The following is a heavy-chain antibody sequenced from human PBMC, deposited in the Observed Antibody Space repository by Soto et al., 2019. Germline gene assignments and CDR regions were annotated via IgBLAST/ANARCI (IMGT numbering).Heavy chain of an antibody. D-gene: IGHD4-17*01. Sequence: QVQLVQSGAEVKNPGASVKVSCKASGYTFTTYYLHWLRQARGQGLEWMGIITPSSGSTRYEQKFQSRVTMTRDTATRTVYMELSSLKSEDTAVYYRARAVSTKTAPIAYWGQGTLVTVSS. CDR1: GYTFTTYY. J-gene: IGHJ4*02. CDR3: ARAVSTKTAPIAY. CDR2: ITPSSGST. V-gene: IGHV1-46*01.